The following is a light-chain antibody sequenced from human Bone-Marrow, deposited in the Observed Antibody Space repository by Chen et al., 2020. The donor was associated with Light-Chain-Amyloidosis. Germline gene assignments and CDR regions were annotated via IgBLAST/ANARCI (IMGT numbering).Light chain of an antibody. CDR2: DVN. CDR1: SSDIGGYNF. V-gene: IGLV2-14*01. J-gene: IGLJ3*02. Sequence: QSALTQPASMSGSPGQSITISCTGTSSDIGGYNFVSWFQQHPGKVPKVIIYDVNNRPSGVANRFSGSKSGNTASLTISGLQAEDEADYYCSSHTSSDTWVFGGGTKLTVL. CDR3: SSHTSSDTWV.